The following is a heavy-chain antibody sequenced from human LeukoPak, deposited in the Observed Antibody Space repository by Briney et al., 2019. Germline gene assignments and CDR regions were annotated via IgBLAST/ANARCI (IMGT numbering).Heavy chain of an antibody. Sequence: GSLRLSCAASGFTFSSYGMHWVRQAPGKGLEWVAVISYDGSNKYYADSVKGRFTISRDSSKNTLYLQMNSLRAEDTAVYYCATDGSNSRYSSGWVRPIYYYYYYMDVWGKGTTVTVSS. V-gene: IGHV3-30*03. J-gene: IGHJ6*03. CDR1: GFTFSSYG. CDR3: ATDGSNSRYSSGWVRPIYYYYYYMDV. CDR2: ISYDGSNK. D-gene: IGHD6-19*01.